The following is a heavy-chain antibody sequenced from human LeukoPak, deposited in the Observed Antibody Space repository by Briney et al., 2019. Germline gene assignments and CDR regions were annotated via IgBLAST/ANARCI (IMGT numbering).Heavy chain of an antibody. CDR1: GFTFSIYA. J-gene: IGHJ4*02. Sequence: QAGGSLRLSCEVSGFTFSIYAMSWVRQAPGSGLDWASAVTGIGCSTYFADSVRGRFTISRDNSKNTLYLQMNSLRAEDTAVYSCAKGLNSGNYPYFDHWGQGTLVTVSS. CDR2: VTGIGCST. V-gene: IGHV3-23*01. CDR3: AKGLNSGNYPYFDH. D-gene: IGHD1-26*01.